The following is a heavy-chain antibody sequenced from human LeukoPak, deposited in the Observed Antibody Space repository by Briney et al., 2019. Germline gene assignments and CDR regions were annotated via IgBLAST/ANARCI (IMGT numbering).Heavy chain of an antibody. D-gene: IGHD3-22*01. CDR2: IYYSGST. V-gene: IGHV4-59*01. CDR3: ARDRGGYYDSSGYYVRFDP. Sequence: ASETLSLTCTVSGGSISSYYWSWIRQPPGKGLEWIGYIYYSGSTNYNPSLKSRVTISVDTSKNQFSLKLSSVTAADTAVHYCARDRGGYYDSSGYYVRFDPWGQGTLVTVSS. J-gene: IGHJ5*02. CDR1: GGSISSYY.